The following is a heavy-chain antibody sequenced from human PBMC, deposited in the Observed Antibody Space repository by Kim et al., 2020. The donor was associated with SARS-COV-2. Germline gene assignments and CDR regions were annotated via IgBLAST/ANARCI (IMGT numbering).Heavy chain of an antibody. J-gene: IGHJ3*02. D-gene: IGHD3-10*01. Sequence: GGSLRLSCAASGFTFSNAWMSWVRQAPGKGLEWVGRIKSKTDGGTTDYAAPVKGRFTISRDDSKNTLYLQMNSLKTEDTAVYYCTTDLPYYYGSGVGDAFDIWGQGTMVTVSS. CDR1: GFTFSNAW. CDR3: TTDLPYYYGSGVGDAFDI. CDR2: IKSKTDGGTT. V-gene: IGHV3-15*01.